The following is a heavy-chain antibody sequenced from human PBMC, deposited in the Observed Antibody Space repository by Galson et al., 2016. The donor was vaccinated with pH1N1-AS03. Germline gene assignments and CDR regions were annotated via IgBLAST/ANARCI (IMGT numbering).Heavy chain of an antibody. CDR3: ARGLTADSGGWGRPFDS. D-gene: IGHD6-19*01. J-gene: IGHJ4*02. V-gene: IGHV3-48*03. CDR2: ITRSGGTI. Sequence: SLRLSCAASGFTFSTYEMNWVRQAPGKGLEWVSYITRSGGTIYYSDPVKGRFTVSRDNAKNSLYLQMNSLRAEDTAVYYCARGLTADSGGWGRPFDSWGQGTLVTVSS. CDR1: GFTFSTYE.